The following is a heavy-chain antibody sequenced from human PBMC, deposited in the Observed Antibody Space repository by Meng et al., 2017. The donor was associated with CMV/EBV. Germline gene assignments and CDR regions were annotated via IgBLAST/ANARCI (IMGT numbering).Heavy chain of an antibody. D-gene: IGHD3-3*01. CDR1: GFTFSSYG. J-gene: IGHJ5*02. CDR2: IRYDGSNK. V-gene: IGHV3-30*02. Sequence: GGSLRLSCAASGFTFSSYGMHWVRQAPGKGLEWVPFIRYDGSNKYYADSVKGRFTISRDNSKNTLYLQMNSLRAEDTAVYYCAKDSVRGITIFGVVNLGGWFDPWGQGTLVTVSS. CDR3: AKDSVRGITIFGVVNLGGWFDP.